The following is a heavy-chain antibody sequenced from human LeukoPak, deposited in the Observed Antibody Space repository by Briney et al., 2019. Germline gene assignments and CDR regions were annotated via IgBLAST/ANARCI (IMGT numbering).Heavy chain of an antibody. CDR2: INPNSGET. V-gene: IGHV1-2*02. CDR1: GYTFTASY. J-gene: IGHJ5*02. Sequence: ASVNVSCTPSGYTFTASYMHWVRQAPGQGLEWMGWINPNSGETNYAPKFQGRVTMTRDTSISTAYMEVTRLTSDDTAIYYCARVLGSRVDPWGQGTLVTVSS. CDR3: ARVLGSRVDP.